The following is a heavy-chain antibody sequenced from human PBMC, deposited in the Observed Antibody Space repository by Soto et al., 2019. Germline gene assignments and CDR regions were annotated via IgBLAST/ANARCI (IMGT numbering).Heavy chain of an antibody. CDR3: ARDPRDGLGHFDF. V-gene: IGHV4-31*03. J-gene: IGHJ4*02. CDR1: GDSSGDYH. Sequence: SETLSLTCTVSGDSSGDYHWSWIRQLPGKGLEWIGCVHYGGGTIYNPSLRSRVIVSEDTSKNQFFLKLTSVTAADTAVYYCARDPRDGLGHFDFWGLGILVTVSS. CDR2: VHYGGGT.